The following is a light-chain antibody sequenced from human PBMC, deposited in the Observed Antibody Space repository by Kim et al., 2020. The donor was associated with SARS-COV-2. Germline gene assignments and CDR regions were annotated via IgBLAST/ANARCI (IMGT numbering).Light chain of an antibody. CDR3: AAWDGCLNGVV. Sequence: GHRSTISCHGSRCNIGSNTVNWYQQLPGTAPKLRIYNDNQRPSWVPDRFSCSKSGTSASLAISGLQSEDEGDYYCAAWDGCLNGVVFGGGTKLTVL. CDR2: NDN. CDR1: RCNIGSNT. J-gene: IGLJ2*01. V-gene: IGLV1-44*01.